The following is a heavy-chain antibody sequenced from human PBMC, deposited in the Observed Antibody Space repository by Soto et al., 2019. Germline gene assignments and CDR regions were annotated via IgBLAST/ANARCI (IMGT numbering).Heavy chain of an antibody. CDR1: GFTFSGSY. CDR2: ISSSGDTI. J-gene: IGHJ3*02. CDR3: ARLPSTNAFDI. D-gene: IGHD2-2*01. Sequence: PGGSLRLSCAASGFTFSGSYMSWIRQAPGKGLEWVSYISSSGDTIYYADSVKGRFTVSRDNAELSLFLQMNSLRADDTAVYYCARLPSTNAFDIWGQGTMVTVSS. V-gene: IGHV3-11*01.